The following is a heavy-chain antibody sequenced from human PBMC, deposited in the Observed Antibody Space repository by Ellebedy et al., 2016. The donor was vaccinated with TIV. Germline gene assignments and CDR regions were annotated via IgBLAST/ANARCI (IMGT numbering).Heavy chain of an antibody. D-gene: IGHD7-27*01. CDR1: GYTFASYG. CDR2: INNNSGNP. CDR3: ARTGIWGKAFDI. J-gene: IGHJ3*02. Sequence: AASVKVSCKASGYTFASYGVNWVRQAPGQGLEWMGWINNNSGNPTYAQAFTGRIVFSLDTSVSTAYLQCSSLRAEDSAVYYCARTGIWGKAFDIWGQGTMVTVSS. V-gene: IGHV7-4-1*02.